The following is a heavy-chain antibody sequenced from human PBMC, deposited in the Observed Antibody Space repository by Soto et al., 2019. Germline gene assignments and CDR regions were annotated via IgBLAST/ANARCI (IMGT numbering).Heavy chain of an antibody. CDR1: GFTFSSYA. Sequence: EVQLLESGGGLVQPGESLRLSCAASGFTFSSYAMSWVRQAPGKGLEWVSVISGSDDRTYYADSVKGRFTISRDNSKNPLYLQMNSLRAEDTAVYYCAKRSSSSTFDYWGQGTLVTVSS. D-gene: IGHD6-6*01. J-gene: IGHJ4*02. CDR2: ISGSDDRT. V-gene: IGHV3-23*01. CDR3: AKRSSSSTFDY.